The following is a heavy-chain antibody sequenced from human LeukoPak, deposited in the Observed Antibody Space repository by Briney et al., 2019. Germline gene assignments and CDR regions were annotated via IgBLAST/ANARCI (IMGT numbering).Heavy chain of an antibody. CDR1: GFTFSSYC. D-gene: IGHD3-22*01. CDR3: ARESYYSGYSGLDY. V-gene: IGHV3-7*01. J-gene: IGHJ4*02. CDR2: IKQDGSEK. Sequence: GGSLRLSCAASGFTFSSYCMSWVRQAPGKGLEWVANIKQDGSEKYYVDSLKGRFTISRDNAKNSLYLQMNSLRAEDTAVYYCARESYYSGYSGLDYWGQGTLVTVSS.